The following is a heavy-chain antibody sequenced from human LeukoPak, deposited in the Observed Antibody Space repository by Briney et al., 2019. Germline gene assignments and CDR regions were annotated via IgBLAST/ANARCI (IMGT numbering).Heavy chain of an antibody. Sequence: GGSLRLSCAASGFTFSSYRMNWVRQAPGKGLEWVSSIGSSTTYIYYADSVKGRFTISGDNAKNSLYLQMNRLRADDTAVYYCARGGSPYYYGSGSYSADYYYYYMDVWGKGTTVTVSS. CDR3: ARGGSPYYYGSGSYSADYYYYYMDV. CDR1: GFTFSSYR. CDR2: IGSSTTYI. J-gene: IGHJ6*03. V-gene: IGHV3-21*01. D-gene: IGHD3-10*01.